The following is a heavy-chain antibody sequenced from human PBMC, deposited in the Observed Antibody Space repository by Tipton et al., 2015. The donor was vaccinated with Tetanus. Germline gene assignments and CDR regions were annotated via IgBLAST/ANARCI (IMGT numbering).Heavy chain of an antibody. D-gene: IGHD4-17*01. Sequence: TLSLTCAVYGGSFSGYYWTWVRQPPGKGLEWIGEISDSGSTNYSPSLKSLVTISRDTSGNYFSLRLTSVTAADTAVYYCSRYGVDSLWYFNLWGRGALVTVSS. CDR1: GGSFSGYY. J-gene: IGHJ2*01. V-gene: IGHV4-34*01. CDR3: SRYGVDSLWYFNL. CDR2: ISDSGST.